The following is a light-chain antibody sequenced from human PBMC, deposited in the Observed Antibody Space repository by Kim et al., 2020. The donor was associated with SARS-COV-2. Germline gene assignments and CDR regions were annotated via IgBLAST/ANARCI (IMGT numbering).Light chain of an antibody. CDR2: YDS. Sequence: PGSTARIACGENSIGSKSEHWYLRKSGQAPVLVIYYDSDRPSGIPERFSGSNSGNTATLTISRVEAGDEADYYCQVWDSSSDHRVVFGGGTQLTVL. CDR1: SIGSKS. CDR3: QVWDSSSDHRVV. V-gene: IGLV3-21*04. J-gene: IGLJ2*01.